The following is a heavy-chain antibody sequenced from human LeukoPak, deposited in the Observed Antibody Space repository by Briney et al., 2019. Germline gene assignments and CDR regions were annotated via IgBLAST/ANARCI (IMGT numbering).Heavy chain of an antibody. V-gene: IGHV3-21*01. CDR1: GFTFSSYS. CDR3: ARADWDTAMIDY. J-gene: IGHJ4*02. Sequence: GGSPRLSCAASGFTFSSYSMNWVRQAPGKGLEWVSSISSSSSYIYYADSVKGRFTIPRDNAKNSLYLQMNSLRAEDTAVYYCARADWDTAMIDYWGQGTLVTVSS. D-gene: IGHD5-18*01. CDR2: ISSSSSYI.